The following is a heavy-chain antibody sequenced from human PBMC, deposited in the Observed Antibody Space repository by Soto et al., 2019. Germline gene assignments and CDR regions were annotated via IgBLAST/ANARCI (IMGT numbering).Heavy chain of an antibody. V-gene: IGHV4-59*01. CDR3: TRGGGDF. CDR2: IYYSGSDSGST. Sequence: PSETLSLTCTVSGGSISGYYWSWIRQPPGKGLEWVGYIYYSGSDSGSTNYIPSLKSRVTISVDTSKNQFSLRLTSVTAADTAVYFCTRGGGDFWGQGTLVTVSS. D-gene: IGHD6-25*01. J-gene: IGHJ4*02. CDR1: GGSISGYY.